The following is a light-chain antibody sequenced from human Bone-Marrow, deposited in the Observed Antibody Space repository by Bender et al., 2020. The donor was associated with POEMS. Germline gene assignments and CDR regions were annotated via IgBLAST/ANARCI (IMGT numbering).Light chain of an antibody. Sequence: QSALTQPASVSGSPGQSITISCTGTSSDIGGYNSVSWYQQHPDKAPKLMIYEYYKRPSGVSNRFSCSKSGNTASMTISGLQAEDEAHYYCSSYTTSSTLVFGGGPKLTVL. CDR2: EYY. CDR3: SSYTTSSTLV. J-gene: IGLJ3*02. V-gene: IGLV2-14*01. CDR1: SSDIGGYNS.